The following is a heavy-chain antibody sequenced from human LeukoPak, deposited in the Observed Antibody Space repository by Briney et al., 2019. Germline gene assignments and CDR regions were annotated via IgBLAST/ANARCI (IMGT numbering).Heavy chain of an antibody. Sequence: ASVKVSCKASGGTFSSYAISWVRQAPGQGLEWMGRIIPIFGTANYAQKFQGRVTITTDESTSTAYMELSSLRSEGTAVYYCAREVITMVRGVISPVASDYWGQGTLATVSS. CDR3: AREVITMVRGVISPVASDY. CDR2: IIPIFGTA. J-gene: IGHJ4*02. D-gene: IGHD3-10*01. V-gene: IGHV1-69*05. CDR1: GGTFSSYA.